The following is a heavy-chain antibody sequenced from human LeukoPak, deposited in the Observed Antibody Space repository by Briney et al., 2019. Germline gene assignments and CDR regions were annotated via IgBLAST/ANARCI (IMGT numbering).Heavy chain of an antibody. CDR1: GGSISSYY. J-gene: IGHJ5*01. V-gene: IGHV4-59*01. CDR3: ARDEKNWFEY. CDR2: MYNSGST. Sequence: SETLSLTCTVSGGSISSYYWSWIRQPPGKGLEWIGYMYNSGSTNYNPSLKSRVTISVDTSKNQFSLNLRSVTAADTAVYYCARDEKNWFEYWGQGTLVTVSS.